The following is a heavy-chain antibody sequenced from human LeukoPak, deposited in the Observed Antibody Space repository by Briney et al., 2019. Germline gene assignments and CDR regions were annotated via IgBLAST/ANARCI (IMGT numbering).Heavy chain of an antibody. V-gene: IGHV3-74*01. Sequence: GGSLRLSCVASGFMFSSYWMDWVRQAPGKGLVWVSGINSDGRMTRYAESVKGRFTISRDNAKNTLYLQMNSLRAEDTSVYYCARVGSTDSPHAFDIWGQGTMVTVSS. CDR2: INSDGRMT. CDR1: GFMFSSYW. J-gene: IGHJ3*02. D-gene: IGHD2-21*02. CDR3: ARVGSTDSPHAFDI.